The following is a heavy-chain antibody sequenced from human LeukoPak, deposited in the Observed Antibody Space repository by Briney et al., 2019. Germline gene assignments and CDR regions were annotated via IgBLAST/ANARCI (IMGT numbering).Heavy chain of an antibody. CDR2: INPNSGGT. D-gene: IGHD3-22*01. CDR3: ARDPDDSSGYYFDY. J-gene: IGHJ4*02. Sequence: GASVKVSCKASGYTFTGYYMHWVRQAPGQGLEWMGWINPNSGGTNYAQKFQGRVTMTRDTSISTAYMELSRLRSDDTAVYYCARDPDDSSGYYFDYWGQGTLVTVSS. CDR1: GYTFTGYY. V-gene: IGHV1-2*02.